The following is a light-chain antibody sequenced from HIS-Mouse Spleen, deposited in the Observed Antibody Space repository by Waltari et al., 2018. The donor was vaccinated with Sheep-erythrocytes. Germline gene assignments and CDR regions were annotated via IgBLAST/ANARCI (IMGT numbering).Light chain of an antibody. CDR3: SSYAGSNNWV. Sequence: QSALTQPPSASGSPGPSVTISCTGTSSDVGGYNYVPWYQPHPGKAPKLMIYEVSKRPSGVPDRFSGSKSGNTASLTVSGLQAEDEADYYCSSYAGSNNWVFGGGTKLTVL. J-gene: IGLJ3*02. CDR1: SSDVGGYNY. CDR2: EVS. V-gene: IGLV2-8*01.